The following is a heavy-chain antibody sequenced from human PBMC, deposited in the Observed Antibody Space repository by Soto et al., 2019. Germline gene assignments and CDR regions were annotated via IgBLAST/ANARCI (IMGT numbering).Heavy chain of an antibody. D-gene: IGHD4-17*01. CDR3: ATMGTPVTGRYYFDS. J-gene: IGHJ4*02. Sequence: QVQLQESGPGLVKPSQTLSLTCTVSGGSISSGNYYWSWIRQPPGKDLEWIGFISYSGTTHYSASLRSRVSILVDTSKNQCSLDLSSVTAADTAVYYCATMGTPVTGRYYFDSWGQGTLVTVSS. CDR2: ISYSGTT. CDR1: GGSISSGNYY. V-gene: IGHV4-30-4*01.